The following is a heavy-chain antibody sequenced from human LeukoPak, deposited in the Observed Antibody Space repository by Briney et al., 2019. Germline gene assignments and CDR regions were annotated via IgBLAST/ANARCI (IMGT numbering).Heavy chain of an antibody. CDR2: INQGGSDK. J-gene: IGHJ4*02. D-gene: IGHD6-19*01. Sequence: PGGSLRLSCAASGFTVIGHWISWVRQAPGKGLEWVANINQGGSDKYYVDSVKGRFTISRDNANNLLYLQMNSLRGEDTAVYYGATTQWLAPPPDSWGQGTPVTVSS. V-gene: IGHV3-7*01. CDR1: GFTVIGHW. CDR3: ATTQWLAPPPDS.